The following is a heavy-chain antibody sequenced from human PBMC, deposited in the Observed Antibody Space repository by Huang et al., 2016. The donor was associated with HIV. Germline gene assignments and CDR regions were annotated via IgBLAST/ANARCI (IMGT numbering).Heavy chain of an antibody. V-gene: IGHV3-21*01. D-gene: IGHD6-13*01. J-gene: IGHJ4*02. CDR2: ISPSSSFI. Sequence: EVQLVESGGGLVKPGGSLRLSCAASGFSLDSYNMYWVRQTPGEGLQWVSSISPSSSFIEYADSVKGRFSISRDNTKNSLYLQMNNLRGDDTAVYYCARDRGQQLSPFDSWGQGTLVTVSS. CDR1: GFSLDSYN. CDR3: ARDRGQQLSPFDS.